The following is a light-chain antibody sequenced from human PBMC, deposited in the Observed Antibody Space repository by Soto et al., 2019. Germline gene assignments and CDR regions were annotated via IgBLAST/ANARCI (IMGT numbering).Light chain of an antibody. CDR1: QSISSN. CDR3: HQYFNSWT. CDR2: GAT. V-gene: IGKV3-15*01. Sequence: EVVMTQSPATLSVFPGERATLSCRASQSISSNLAWYQQKPGQSPRLLILGATTRATGVPARFSGSGSGTAFTLTISSLQSEDCGVYYCHQYFNSWTFGHGTKVEIK. J-gene: IGKJ1*01.